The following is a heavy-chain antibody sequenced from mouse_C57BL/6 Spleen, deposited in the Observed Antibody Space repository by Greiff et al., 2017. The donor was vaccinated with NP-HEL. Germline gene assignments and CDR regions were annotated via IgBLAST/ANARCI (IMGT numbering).Heavy chain of an antibody. D-gene: IGHD1-1*01. CDR3: AREGYYGSRAGRYAMDY. CDR2: IYPGDGDT. CDR1: GYAFSSYW. V-gene: IGHV1-80*01. Sequence: QVQLQQSGAELVKPGASVKISCKASGYAFSSYWMNWVKQRPGKGLEWIGQIYPGDGDTNYNGKFKGKATLTADKSSSTAYMQLSSLTSEDSAVYFCAREGYYGSRAGRYAMDYWGQGTSVTVSS. J-gene: IGHJ4*01.